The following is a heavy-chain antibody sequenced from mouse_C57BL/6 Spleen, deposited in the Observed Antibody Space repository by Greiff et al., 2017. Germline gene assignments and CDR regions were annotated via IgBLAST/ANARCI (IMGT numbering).Heavy chain of an antibody. CDR1: GYTFTSYW. CDR2: IYPGSGST. CDR3: ARERIYDGYLYWYFDV. V-gene: IGHV1-55*01. J-gene: IGHJ1*03. D-gene: IGHD2-3*01. Sequence: QVQLKQPGAELVKPGASVKMSCKASGYTFTSYWITWVKQRPGQGLEWIGDIYPGSGSTNYNEKFKSKATLTVDTSSSTAYMQLSSLTSEDSAVYYCARERIYDGYLYWYFDVWGTGTTVTVSS.